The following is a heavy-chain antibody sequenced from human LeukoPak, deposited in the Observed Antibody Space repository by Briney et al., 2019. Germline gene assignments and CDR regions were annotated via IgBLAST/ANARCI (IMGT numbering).Heavy chain of an antibody. J-gene: IGHJ4*02. D-gene: IGHD3-9*01. CDR3: ARARVRAYFDWLLGH. Sequence: PGGALRLSCAASGFTFRDYSMHWARQAPGKGLEWVPVISYDGNNEYYAESVKGRFTISRDSSKNTLYLQMNSLRAEDTAVYYCARARVRAYFDWLLGHWGQGTLVIVSS. V-gene: IGHV3-30-3*01. CDR2: ISYDGNNE. CDR1: GFTFRDYS.